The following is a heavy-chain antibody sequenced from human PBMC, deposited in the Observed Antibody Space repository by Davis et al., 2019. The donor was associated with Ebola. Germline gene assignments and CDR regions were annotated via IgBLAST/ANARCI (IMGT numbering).Heavy chain of an antibody. CDR1: GFTFSSYA. J-gene: IGHJ4*02. CDR2: IKSKTDGGTT. Sequence: PGGSLRLSCAASGFTFSSYAMSWVRQAPGKGLEWVGRIKSKTDGGTTDYAAPVKGRFTISRDDSKNTLYLQMNSLKTEDTAVYYCTTDLNLQLWLIDYWGQGTLVTVSS. V-gene: IGHV3-15*01. D-gene: IGHD5-18*01. CDR3: TTDLNLQLWLIDY.